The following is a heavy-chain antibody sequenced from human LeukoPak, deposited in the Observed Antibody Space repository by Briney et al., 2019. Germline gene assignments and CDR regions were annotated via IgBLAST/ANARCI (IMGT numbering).Heavy chain of an antibody. CDR2: IYYSGST. J-gene: IGHJ5*02. D-gene: IGHD2-15*01. CDR3: ARGARLVVAATPGWFDP. CDR1: GGSISSYY. Sequence: PSETLSLTCTVSGGSISSYYWSWIRQPPGKGLEWIGYIYYSGSTNYNPSLKSRVTISVDTSKNQFSLKLRSVTAAHTAVYYCARGARLVVAATPGWFDPWGQGTLVTVSS. V-gene: IGHV4-59*01.